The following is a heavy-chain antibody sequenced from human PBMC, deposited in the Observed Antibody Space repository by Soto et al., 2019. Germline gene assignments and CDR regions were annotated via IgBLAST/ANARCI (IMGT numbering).Heavy chain of an antibody. J-gene: IGHJ4*02. V-gene: IGHV3-48*03. CDR3: ARGRTYPTYYYDSSGPLYFDY. D-gene: IGHD3-22*01. CDR1: GFTFSSYE. CDR2: ISSSGSTI. Sequence: GGSLRLSCAASGFTFSSYEMNWVRQAPGKGLEWVSYISSSGSTIYYADSVKGRFTIPRDNAKNSLYLQMNSLRAEDTAVYYCARGRTYPTYYYDSSGPLYFDYWGQGTLVTVSS.